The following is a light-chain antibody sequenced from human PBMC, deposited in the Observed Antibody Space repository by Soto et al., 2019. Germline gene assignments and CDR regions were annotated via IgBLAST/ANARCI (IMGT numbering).Light chain of an antibody. V-gene: IGKV1-5*03. CDR2: KAS. Sequence: DIQMTQSPSTLSASVGDRVTISCRTSQSISTWLAWYQQKPGKAPKLLIYKASNLEGGVPSRFSGSGSWTEFNITISSLQPDDFATYYCQQYNTYPLTFGGGTKVDIK. J-gene: IGKJ4*01. CDR1: QSISTW. CDR3: QQYNTYPLT.